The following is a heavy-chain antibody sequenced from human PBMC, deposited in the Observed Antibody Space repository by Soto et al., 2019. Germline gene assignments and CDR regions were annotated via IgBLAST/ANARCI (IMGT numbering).Heavy chain of an antibody. CDR3: AKAPSLLWFGELFLDY. CDR2: ISGSGGST. V-gene: IGHV3-23*01. D-gene: IGHD3-10*01. Sequence: GGSLRLSCAASGFTFSSYAMSWVRQAPGKGLEWVSAISGSGGSTYYADSVKGRFTISRDNSKNTLYLQMNSLRAEDTAVHYCAKAPSLLWFGELFLDYWGQGTLVTVSS. CDR1: GFTFSSYA. J-gene: IGHJ4*02.